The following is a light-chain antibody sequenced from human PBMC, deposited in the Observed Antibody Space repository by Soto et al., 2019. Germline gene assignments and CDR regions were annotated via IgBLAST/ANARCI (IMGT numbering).Light chain of an antibody. CDR1: QSVSSD. Sequence: EIVMTQSPATLSVSPGERVTLSCRASQSVSSDLAWYQQRPGQAPSLLIYGASTRATGIPARFSGSGSGTDFTLTISSLQSEDVAVYYCQQYNKWPPRFTFGPGTKVEIK. CDR2: GAS. V-gene: IGKV3-15*01. CDR3: QQYNKWPPRFT. J-gene: IGKJ3*01.